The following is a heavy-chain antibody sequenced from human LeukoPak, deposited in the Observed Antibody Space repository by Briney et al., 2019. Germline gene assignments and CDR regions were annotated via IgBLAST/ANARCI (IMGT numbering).Heavy chain of an antibody. Sequence: SETLSLTCTVSGGSISSGSYYWSWMPQPAGKGLEWIGRIYTSGSTNYNPSLKSRVTISVDTSKNQFSLKLSSVTAADTAVYYCARAHKYSSGWLDYWGQGTLVTVSS. CDR2: IYTSGST. D-gene: IGHD6-19*01. CDR1: GGSISSGSYY. J-gene: IGHJ4*02. CDR3: ARAHKYSSGWLDY. V-gene: IGHV4-61*02.